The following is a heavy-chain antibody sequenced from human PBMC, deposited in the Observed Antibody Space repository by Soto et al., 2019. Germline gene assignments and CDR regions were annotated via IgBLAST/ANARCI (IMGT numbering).Heavy chain of an antibody. D-gene: IGHD3-22*01. CDR1: GFTFSSYA. J-gene: IGHJ4*02. V-gene: IGHV3-23*01. Sequence: GSLRLSCAASGFTFSSYAMIWVRQAPGKGLEWVSVISGSGSSTYYVDSVKGRFTISRDNSKNTLYLQMNSLRVEDTALYYCAKRSAPYYYDSSGPTEGDYYFDYWGQATLVTVPQ. CDR3: AKRSAPYYYDSSGPTEGDYYFDY. CDR2: ISGSGSST.